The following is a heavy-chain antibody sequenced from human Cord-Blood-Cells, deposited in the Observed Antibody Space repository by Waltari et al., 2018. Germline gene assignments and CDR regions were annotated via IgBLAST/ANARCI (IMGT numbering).Heavy chain of an antibody. J-gene: IGHJ4*02. Sequence: QVQLQQWGAGLLKPSETLSLTCAVSGGSFIGYYRSWIRQPPGKGLEWIGEINHSGSTNYNPSLKSRVTISVDTSKNQFSLKLSSVTAADTAVYYCARHSGSYNYFDYWGQGTLVTVSS. CDR3: ARHSGSYNYFDY. CDR1: GGSFIGYY. D-gene: IGHD1-26*01. V-gene: IGHV4-34*01. CDR2: INHSGST.